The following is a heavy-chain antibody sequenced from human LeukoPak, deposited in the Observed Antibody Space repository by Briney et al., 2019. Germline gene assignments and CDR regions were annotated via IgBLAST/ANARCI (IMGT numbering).Heavy chain of an antibody. CDR1: GFTFSSYA. V-gene: IGHV3-23*01. CDR2: ISGSGGRT. J-gene: IGHJ4*02. D-gene: IGHD3-10*01. Sequence: GGSLRLSCVASGFTFSSYAMSWVRQAPGKGLEWVSAISGSGGRTYYADSVKGRFTISRDNSKSTLYLQMNSLRAEDTAVYYCAKDLGYGSGSYPYFDYWGQGTQVTVSS. CDR3: AKDLGYGSGSYPYFDY.